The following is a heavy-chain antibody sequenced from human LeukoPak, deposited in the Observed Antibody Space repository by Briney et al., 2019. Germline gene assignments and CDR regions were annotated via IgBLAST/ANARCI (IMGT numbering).Heavy chain of an antibody. CDR3: AGYPNHYYGMDV. J-gene: IGHJ6*02. Sequence: SETLSLTCTVSGGSISTYYWNWIRQPPGKGLEWIGYVYYSGSTNYNPSLKSRVTISVDTSKNQFSLKLSSVTAADTAVYYCAGYPNHYYGMDVWGQGTTVTVSS. V-gene: IGHV4-59*01. CDR1: GGSISTYY. CDR2: VYYSGST.